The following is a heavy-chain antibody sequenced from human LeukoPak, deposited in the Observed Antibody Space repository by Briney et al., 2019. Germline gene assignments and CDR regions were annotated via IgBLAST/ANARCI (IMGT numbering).Heavy chain of an antibody. V-gene: IGHV3-74*01. CDR2: INTDGTVT. CDR3: ATKQWLAPPPDS. CDR1: GFTISKYW. J-gene: IGHJ4*02. D-gene: IGHD6-19*01. Sequence: PGRSLRLSCAASGFTISKYWMLWVRQAPGKGLESVSRINTDGTVTTHADSVKGRFTVSRNNADNTMFLQMNSVRDEDTAVYYCATKQWLAPPPDSWGQGTPVTVSS.